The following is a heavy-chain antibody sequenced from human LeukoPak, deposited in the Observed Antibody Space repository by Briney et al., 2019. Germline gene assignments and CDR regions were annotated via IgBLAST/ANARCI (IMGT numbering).Heavy chain of an antibody. CDR3: ARHVRVDTAMVRDYFDY. Sequence: PSETLSLTCTVSGGSISSSGYYWGWNRQPPGKGLEWIGSMFYSGSTYYNPSLKSRVTISADTSKNQFSLKLSSVTAADTAVYYCARHVRVDTAMVRDYFDYWGQGTLVTVSS. CDR1: GGSISSSGYY. CDR2: MFYSGST. V-gene: IGHV4-39*07. D-gene: IGHD5-18*01. J-gene: IGHJ4*02.